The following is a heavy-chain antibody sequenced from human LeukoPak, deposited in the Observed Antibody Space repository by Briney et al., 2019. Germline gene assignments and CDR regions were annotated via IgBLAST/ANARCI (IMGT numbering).Heavy chain of an antibody. D-gene: IGHD4-17*01. CDR2: ISGSGGST. CDR3: AKTPDYGDYVGY. Sequence: HPGGSLRLSCAASGFTFSSYAMSWVRQAPGKGLEWVSAISGSGGSTYYADSVKGWFTISRDNSKNTLYLQMNSLRAEDTAVYYCAKTPDYGDYVGYWGQGTLVTVSS. J-gene: IGHJ4*02. V-gene: IGHV3-23*01. CDR1: GFTFSSYA.